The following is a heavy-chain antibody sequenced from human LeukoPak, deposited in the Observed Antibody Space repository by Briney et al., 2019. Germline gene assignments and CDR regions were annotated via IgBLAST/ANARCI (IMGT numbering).Heavy chain of an antibody. CDR3: ARVMWFRETLHAFDI. V-gene: IGHV3-21*01. Sequence: PGGSLRLSCAASGFTFSSYSMNWVRQAPGKGLEWVSSISSSSSYIYYADSVKGRFTISRDNAKNSLYLQMNSLRAEDTAVYYCARVMWFRETLHAFDIWGQGTMVTVSS. CDR1: GFTFSSYS. CDR2: ISSSSSYI. J-gene: IGHJ3*02. D-gene: IGHD3-10*01.